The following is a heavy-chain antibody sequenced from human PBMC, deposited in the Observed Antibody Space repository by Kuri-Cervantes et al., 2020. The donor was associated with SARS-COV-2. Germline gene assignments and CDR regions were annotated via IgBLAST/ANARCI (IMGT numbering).Heavy chain of an antibody. CDR3: ARVTRRYCSSTSCSAFDI. D-gene: IGHD2-2*01. CDR1: GFTFSSYA. V-gene: IGHV3-30*04. CDR2: IWYDGSNK. Sequence: GGSLRLSCAASGFTFSSYAMHWVRQAPGKGLEWVAVIWYDGSNKYYADSVKGRFTISRDNSKNTLYLQMNSLRAEDTAVYYCARVTRRYCSSTSCSAFDIWGQGTMVTVSS. J-gene: IGHJ3*02.